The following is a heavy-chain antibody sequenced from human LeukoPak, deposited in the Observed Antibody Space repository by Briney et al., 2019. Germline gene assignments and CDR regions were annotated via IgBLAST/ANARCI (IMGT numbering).Heavy chain of an antibody. V-gene: IGHV3-53*01. D-gene: IGHD4/OR15-4a*01. Sequence: GGSLRLSCTVSGFTVSSNSMSWVRQAPGKGLEWVSFIYSDNTHYSDSVKGRFTISRDNSKNTLYLQMNSLRAEDTAVFYCARRAGAYSHPYDYWGQGTLVTVSS. CDR2: IYSDNT. J-gene: IGHJ4*02. CDR3: ARRAGAYSHPYDY. CDR1: GFTVSSNS.